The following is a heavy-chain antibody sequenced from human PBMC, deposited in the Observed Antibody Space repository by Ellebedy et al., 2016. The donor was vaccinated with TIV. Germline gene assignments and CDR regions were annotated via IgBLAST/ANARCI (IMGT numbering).Heavy chain of an antibody. J-gene: IGHJ6*02. V-gene: IGHV1-69*13. CDR2: IIPVFGTP. Sequence: SVKVSXXASGGTFNTYAIYWVRQAPGQGLEWIGGIIPVFGTPTYAEKFQGRVFVSADDSTDTTFLDMTGLRSDDTAVYFCARGLTGPTWHSYGLDVWGQGTTVTVSS. CDR1: GGTFNTYA. CDR3: ARGLTGPTWHSYGLDV.